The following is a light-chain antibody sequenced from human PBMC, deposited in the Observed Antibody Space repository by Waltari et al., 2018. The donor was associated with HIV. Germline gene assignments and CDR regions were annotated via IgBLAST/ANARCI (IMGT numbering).Light chain of an antibody. J-gene: IGKJ4*01. V-gene: IGKV3-15*01. CDR3: QKYSNWHPVT. CDR1: QTMRTN. Sequence: EIGMTQSPATLSLSPGARATLACRASQTMRTNVAGYQQKPGQAPRLLSFGASTRGTGIRTRFSGSGSGRECTLTSSSLQSEAFAVYLCQKYSNWHPVTFGGGKKVEIK. CDR2: GAS.